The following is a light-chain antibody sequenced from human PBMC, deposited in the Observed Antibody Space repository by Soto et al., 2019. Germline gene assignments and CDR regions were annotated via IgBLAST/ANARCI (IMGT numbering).Light chain of an antibody. CDR2: GTS. CDR3: QQCASSTPT. J-gene: IGKJ2*01. CDR1: QGVGNSH. Sequence: EIVLTQSPGTLSLSPGDRATLSCRASQGVGNSHLAWYQQRPGQAPRLLIYGTSNGAAGIPDRFSGGGSGTDFTLTISRLEPEDFAVYYCQQCASSTPTFGQGTKLEIK. V-gene: IGKV3-20*01.